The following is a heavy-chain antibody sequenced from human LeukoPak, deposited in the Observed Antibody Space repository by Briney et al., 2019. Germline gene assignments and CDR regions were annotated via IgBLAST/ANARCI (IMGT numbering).Heavy chain of an antibody. J-gene: IGHJ4*02. V-gene: IGHV4-59*01. Sequence: SETLSLTCTVSGGSISSYYWSWIRQPPGKGLEWIGYIYSSGSTNYNPSLKSRLTISVDASKNQFSLKLSSVTAADTAVYYCARAPTDSSGQNWGQGTLVTVSS. CDR1: GGSISSYY. D-gene: IGHD6-19*01. CDR2: IYSSGST. CDR3: ARAPTDSSGQN.